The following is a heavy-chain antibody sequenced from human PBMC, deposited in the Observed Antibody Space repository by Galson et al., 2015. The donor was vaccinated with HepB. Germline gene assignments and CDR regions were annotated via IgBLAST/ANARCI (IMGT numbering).Heavy chain of an antibody. CDR3: VLESTVTEESFGSY. D-gene: IGHD4-17*01. CDR2: IKQDGSEK. J-gene: IGHJ4*02. V-gene: IGHV3-7*03. CDR1: GFTFSSYW. Sequence: SLRLSCAASGFTFSSYWMNWVRQAPGKGLEWVANIKQDGSEKYYVDSVKGRFTISRDNAKNSLYLQMNSLRAEDTAVYYCVLESTVTEESFGSYWGQGTLVTVSS.